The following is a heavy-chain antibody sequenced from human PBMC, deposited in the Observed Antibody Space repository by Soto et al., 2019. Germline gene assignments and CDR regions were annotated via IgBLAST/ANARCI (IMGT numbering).Heavy chain of an antibody. D-gene: IGHD2-8*02. CDR3: ARDPEYIADSTADPENASFDY. J-gene: IGHJ4*02. CDR2: ISAYSGVT. CDR1: GYTFSSYG. V-gene: IGHV1-18*01. Sequence: QIQLVQSGPEVKKPGASVKVACKSSGYTFSSYGVSWVRQAPGQGLEWLGWISAYSGVTNFAQNFQGRLTMTTDTSTSTAYMALRSLRSDDTAVYYCARDPEYIADSTADPENASFDYCGQGTLFAVSS.